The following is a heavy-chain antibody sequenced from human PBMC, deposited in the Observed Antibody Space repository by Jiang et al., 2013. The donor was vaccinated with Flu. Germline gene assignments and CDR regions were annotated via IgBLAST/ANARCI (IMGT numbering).Heavy chain of an antibody. Sequence: GFTFSDYYMSWIRQAPGKGLEWVSYISSSGSTIYYADSVKGRFTISRDNAKNSLYLQMNSLRAEDTAVYYCARPGGYYQELDAFDIWGQGTMVTVSS. V-gene: IGHV3-11*01. CDR3: ARPGGYYQELDAFDI. D-gene: IGHD3-22*01. J-gene: IGHJ3*02. CDR2: ISSSGSTI. CDR1: GFTFSDYY.